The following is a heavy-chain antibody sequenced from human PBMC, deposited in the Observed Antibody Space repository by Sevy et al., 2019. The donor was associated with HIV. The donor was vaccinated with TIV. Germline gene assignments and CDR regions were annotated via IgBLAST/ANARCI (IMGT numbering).Heavy chain of an antibody. D-gene: IGHD6-19*01. Sequence: GGSLRLSCSASGFTFSSYAMHWVRQAPGKGLEYVSAISSNGGSTYYVDSVKGRFTITSDNSKNTLYLQMSSLRAEDTAVYYCVKGTLWLVEGSYFDYWGQGTLVTVSS. J-gene: IGHJ4*02. CDR1: GFTFSSYA. CDR2: ISSNGGST. V-gene: IGHV3-64D*06. CDR3: VKGTLWLVEGSYFDY.